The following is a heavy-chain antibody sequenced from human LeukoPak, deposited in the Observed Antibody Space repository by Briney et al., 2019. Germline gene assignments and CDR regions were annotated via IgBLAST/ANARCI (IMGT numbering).Heavy chain of an antibody. CDR2: ISGDGGST. CDR3: AKVGAMSIYFHFHYMYV. Sequence: PGGSLRLSCAASGFTFDDYAMHWVRQVPGKGLEWVSLISGDGGSTYYADSVKGRFTISRDNSKNSLYLQMNSLRTEDTALYYCAKVGAMSIYFHFHYMYVWGKGTTVTVSS. J-gene: IGHJ6*03. D-gene: IGHD1-26*01. V-gene: IGHV3-43*02. CDR1: GFTFDDYA.